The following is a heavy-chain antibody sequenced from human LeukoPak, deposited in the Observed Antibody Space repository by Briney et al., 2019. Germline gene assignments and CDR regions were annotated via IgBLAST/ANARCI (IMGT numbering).Heavy chain of an antibody. D-gene: IGHD3-22*01. V-gene: IGHV3-66*01. CDR3: ARERITMIVVVGTPNYYYYGMDV. CDR2: IYSGGST. Sequence: PGGSLRLSCTASGFTVSSNYMSWVRQAPGKGLEWVSVIYSGGSTYYADSVKGRFNICRDNYKNTLYLQMNSLRAEDTAVYYCARERITMIVVVGTPNYYYYGMDVWGQGTTVTVSS. CDR1: GFTVSSNY. J-gene: IGHJ6*02.